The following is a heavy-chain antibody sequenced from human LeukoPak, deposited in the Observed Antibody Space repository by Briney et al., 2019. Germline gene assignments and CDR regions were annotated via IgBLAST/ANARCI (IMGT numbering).Heavy chain of an antibody. Sequence: SETLSLTCTVSGVSISSSNSYWGWIRQPPGNGLEWIGSIYHSGSTYYNPSLKSRVTISVDTSKNQFSLKLSSVTAADTAVYYCARGDIVVVTAPGYWGQGTLVTVSS. CDR3: ARGDIVVVTAPGY. CDR1: GVSISSSNSY. D-gene: IGHD2-21*02. CDR2: IYHSGST. V-gene: IGHV4-39*07. J-gene: IGHJ4*02.